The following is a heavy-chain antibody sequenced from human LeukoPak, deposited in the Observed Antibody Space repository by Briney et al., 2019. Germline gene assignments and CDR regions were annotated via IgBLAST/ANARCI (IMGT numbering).Heavy chain of an antibody. J-gene: IGHJ4*02. V-gene: IGHV4-39*01. CDR1: GGSISSSSYY. D-gene: IGHD6-13*01. Sequence: SETMSLTCTVSGGSISSSSYYWGWIRQPPGKGLEWIGSIYYSGSTYYNPSLKSRVTISVDTSKNQFSLKLSSVTAADTAVYYCARDSSDYWGQGTLVTVSS. CDR2: IYYSGST. CDR3: ARDSSDY.